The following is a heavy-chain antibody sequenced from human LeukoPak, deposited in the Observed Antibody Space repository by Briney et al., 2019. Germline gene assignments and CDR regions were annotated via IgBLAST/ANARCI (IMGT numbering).Heavy chain of an antibody. CDR1: GXTFSDYY. CDR3: ASSGGSSGYYTSPLDH. CDR2: ISSSSSYT. D-gene: IGHD3-3*01. Sequence: PGGSLRLSCAASGXTFSDYYMTWIRQAPGKGLEWLSYISSSSSYTNYADSVKGRFTISRDNAKNSLYLQMNSLRAEDTAVYYCASSGGSSGYYTSPLDHWGQGTLVTVSS. J-gene: IGHJ4*02. V-gene: IGHV3-11*03.